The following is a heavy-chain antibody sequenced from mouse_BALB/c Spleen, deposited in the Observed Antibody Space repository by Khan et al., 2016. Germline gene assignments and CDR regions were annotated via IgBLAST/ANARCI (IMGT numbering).Heavy chain of an antibody. CDR3: ARSYSYGLAY. Sequence: EVQLQEPGPGLVKPSQSLSLTCTVTGYSITSDYAWNWIRQFQGNKLEWMGYISYSGSTSYNPTLKSRIYINRDTSKNQFFLQLNSVTTEVTATIYCARSYSYGLAYWCQGTTLPVSS. D-gene: IGHD1-1*01. CDR1: GYSITSDYA. CDR2: ISYSGST. J-gene: IGHJ2*01. V-gene: IGHV3-2*02.